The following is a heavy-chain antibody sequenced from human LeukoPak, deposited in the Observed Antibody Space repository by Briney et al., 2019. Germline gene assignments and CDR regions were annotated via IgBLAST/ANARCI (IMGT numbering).Heavy chain of an antibody. CDR2: ISAYNGNT. D-gene: IGHD2-2*01. V-gene: IGHV1-18*01. J-gene: IGHJ3*02. CDR1: GYTFTSYG. CDR3: ARDQRHIVVVPAESWSRDAFDI. Sequence: GASVKVSCKASGYTFTSYGISWVRQAPGQGLEWMGWISAYNGNTNYAQKLQGRVTMTTDTSTSTAYMELRSLRSDDTAVYYCARDQRHIVVVPAESWSRDAFDIRGQGTMVTVSS.